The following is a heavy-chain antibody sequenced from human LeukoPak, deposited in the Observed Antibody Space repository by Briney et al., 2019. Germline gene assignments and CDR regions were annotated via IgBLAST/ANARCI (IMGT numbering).Heavy chain of an antibody. CDR2: INHDGSER. V-gene: IGHV3-7*01. J-gene: IGHJ6*04. CDR1: EFESTYFW. D-gene: IGHD3-16*02. Sequence: GGSLRLSCVALEFESTYFWMTWVRRAPGKGLERVANINHDGSERFYLDSVRGRFTISRDNAKNSLYLQMNSLRAEDTAVYYCATFVGTVSGSYTVPGGLLVWGKGTTVSVSS. CDR3: ATFVGTVSGSYTVPGGLLV.